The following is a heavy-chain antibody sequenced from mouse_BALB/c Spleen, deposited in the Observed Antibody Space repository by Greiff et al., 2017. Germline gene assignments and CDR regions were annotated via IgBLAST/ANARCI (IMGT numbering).Heavy chain of an antibody. V-gene: IGHV5-4*02. CDR2: ISDGGSYT. CDR1: GFTFSDYY. J-gene: IGHJ4*01. D-gene: IGHD2-12*01. CDR3: ARGYSVGGYAMDY. Sequence: EVQVVESGGGLVKPGGSLKLSCAASGFTFSDYYMYWVRQTPEKRLEWVATISDGGSYTYYPDSVKGRFTISRDNAKNNLYLQMSSLKSEDTAMYYCARGYSVGGYAMDYWGQGTSVTVSS.